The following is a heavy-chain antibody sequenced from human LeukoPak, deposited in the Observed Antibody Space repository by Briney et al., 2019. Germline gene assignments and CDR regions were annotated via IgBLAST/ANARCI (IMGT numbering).Heavy chain of an antibody. D-gene: IGHD7-27*01. CDR2: INSDGSST. V-gene: IGHV3-74*01. CDR1: GFTFSSYW. CDR3: ARAWAPDY. Sequence: PGGSLRLSCAASGFTFSSYWMHWVRQAPGEGLVWVSRINSDGSSTSYADSVKGRFTISRDNAKNTLYLQMNSLRAEDTAVYYCARAWAPDYWGQGTLVTVSS. J-gene: IGHJ4*02.